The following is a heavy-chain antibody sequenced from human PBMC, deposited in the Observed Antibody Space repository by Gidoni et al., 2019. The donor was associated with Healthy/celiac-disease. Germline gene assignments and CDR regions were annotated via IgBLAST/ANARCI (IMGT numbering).Heavy chain of an antibody. CDR3: ARDTTVTGYVDY. J-gene: IGHJ4*02. D-gene: IGHD4-17*01. CDR1: GGSFSSGDYY. V-gene: IGHV4-30-4*01. Sequence: VKLQESGPGLVKPSQPLSLTCTVSGGSFSSGDYYWRWIRQPPGKGLEWIGYIYYSGSTYYNPSLKSRVTISVDTSKNQFSLKLSSVTAADTAVYYCARDTTVTGYVDYWGQGTLVTVSS. CDR2: IYYSGST.